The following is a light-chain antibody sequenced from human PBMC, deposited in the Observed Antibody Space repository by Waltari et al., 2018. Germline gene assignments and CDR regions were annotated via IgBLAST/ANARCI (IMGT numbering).Light chain of an antibody. CDR2: GAS. J-gene: IGKJ5*01. V-gene: IGKV3-15*01. Sequence: VMTQSPATLSVSPGERATLSCRASQSISDNFAWYQQKRGQAPRLLIYGASTRATGIPARFTGSGSGTDFTLTISSLQSEDSAVYYCQQYNRWPPITFGQGTRLEI. CDR3: QQYNRWPPIT. CDR1: QSISDN.